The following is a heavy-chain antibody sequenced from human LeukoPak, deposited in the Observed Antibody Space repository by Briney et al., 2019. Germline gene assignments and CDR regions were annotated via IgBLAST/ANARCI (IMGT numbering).Heavy chain of an antibody. D-gene: IGHD2-8*01. CDR3: AKRHCTNGVCYTYYYYGMDV. CDR1: GFTVSSNY. Sequence: GGSLRLSCAASGFTVSSNYMSWVRQAPGKGLEWVSAISGSGGSTYYADSVKGRFTISRGNSKNTLYLQMNSLRAEDTAVYYCAKRHCTNGVCYTYYYYGMDVWGQGTTVTVSS. CDR2: ISGSGGST. J-gene: IGHJ6*02. V-gene: IGHV3-23*01.